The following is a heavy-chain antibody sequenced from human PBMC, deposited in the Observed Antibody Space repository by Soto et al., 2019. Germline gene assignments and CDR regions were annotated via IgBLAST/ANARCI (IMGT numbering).Heavy chain of an antibody. J-gene: IGHJ4*02. CDR3: ARVAPPLGYFDY. D-gene: IGHD2-15*01. CDR1: GFTFSNYA. V-gene: IGHV3-11*01. CDR2: ISSSGSTI. Sequence: GGSLRLSCAPSGFTFSNYAMSWVRQAPGKGLEWVSYISSSGSTIYYADSVKGRFTISRDNAKNSLYLQMNSLRAEDTAVYYCARVAPPLGYFDYWGQGTLVTVSS.